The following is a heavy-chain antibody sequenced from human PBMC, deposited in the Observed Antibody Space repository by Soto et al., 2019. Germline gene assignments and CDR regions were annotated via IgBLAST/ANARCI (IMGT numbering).Heavy chain of an antibody. CDR2: ISSNSSTI. CDR3: ASAVVSNWFDP. Sequence: GGSLRLSCAASGFTFSSYSMNWVRQAPGKGQEWVSYISSNSSTIYYADSVKGRFTISRDNAKNSLYLQMNSLRAEDTAVYYCASAVVSNWFDPWGQGTLVTVSS. J-gene: IGHJ5*02. V-gene: IGHV3-48*01. D-gene: IGHD3-22*01. CDR1: GFTFSSYS.